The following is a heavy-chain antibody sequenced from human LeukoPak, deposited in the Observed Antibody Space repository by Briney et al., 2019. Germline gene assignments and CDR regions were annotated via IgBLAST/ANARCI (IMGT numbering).Heavy chain of an antibody. Sequence: PSETLSLTCAVYGGSFSGYYWSWIRQPPGKGLEWIGEINHSGSTYYNPSLKSRVTISVDRSENQFSLKLSSVTAADTAVYYCARAGYYYDSSGYYPWYFDYWGQGTLVTVSS. CDR3: ARAGYYYDSSGYYPWYFDY. D-gene: IGHD3-22*01. V-gene: IGHV4-34*01. J-gene: IGHJ4*02. CDR1: GGSFSGYY. CDR2: INHSGST.